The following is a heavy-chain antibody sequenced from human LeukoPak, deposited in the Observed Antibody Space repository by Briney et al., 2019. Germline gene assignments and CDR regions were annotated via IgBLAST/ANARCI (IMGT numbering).Heavy chain of an antibody. V-gene: IGHV3-23*01. CDR3: ARVGYSSGWYRN. Sequence: GGSLRLSCAASGFTLSSYAMTWVRQAPGRGLEWVSSVDGGGGGTYYADPVKGRFTISRDNSKNTLYLQMNSLRAEVTAVYYCARVGYSSGWYRNWGQGTLVTVSS. CDR2: VDGGGGGT. D-gene: IGHD6-19*01. J-gene: IGHJ4*02. CDR1: GFTLSSYA.